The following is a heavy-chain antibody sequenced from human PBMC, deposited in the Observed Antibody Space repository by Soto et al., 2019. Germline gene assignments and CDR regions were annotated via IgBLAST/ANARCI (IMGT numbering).Heavy chain of an antibody. J-gene: IGHJ6*02. CDR2: IRSKANSYAT. V-gene: IGHV3-73*01. D-gene: IGHD3-22*01. Sequence: GESLKISCAASGFTFSGSAMHWVRQASGKGLEWVGRIRSKANSYATAYAASVKGRFTISRDDSKNTAYLQMNSLKTEDTAVYYCTRHRNDSSGYYYYYGMDVWGQGTTVTVSS. CDR1: GFTFSGSA. CDR3: TRHRNDSSGYYYYYGMDV.